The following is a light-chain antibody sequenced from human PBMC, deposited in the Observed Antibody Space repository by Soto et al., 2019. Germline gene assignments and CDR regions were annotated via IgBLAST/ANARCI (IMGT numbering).Light chain of an antibody. J-gene: IGKJ4*01. V-gene: IGKV1-5*03. Sequence: DSQMTQYPSTLSASVGDRVTITCRASQSISTWLAWYQQKPGKAPKILISKASTLQSGVPPRFSGSGSGTEFTLTISSLQPDDFATYYCQQYESYPMTVGGGTKVEIK. CDR3: QQYESYPMT. CDR2: KAS. CDR1: QSISTW.